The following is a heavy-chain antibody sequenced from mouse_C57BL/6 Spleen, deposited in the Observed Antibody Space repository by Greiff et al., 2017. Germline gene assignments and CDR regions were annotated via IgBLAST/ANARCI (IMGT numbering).Heavy chain of an antibody. CDR2: IYPGDGDT. CDR3: ARSGGYPAWFAY. J-gene: IGHJ3*01. V-gene: IGHV1-82*01. CDR1: GYAFSSSW. D-gene: IGHD2-14*01. Sequence: VQGVESGPELVKPGASVKISCKASGYAFSSSWMNWVKQRPGKGLEWIGRIYPGDGDTNYNGKFKGKATLTADKSSSTAYMQLSSLTSEDSAVYFCARSGGYPAWFAYWGQGTLVTVSA.